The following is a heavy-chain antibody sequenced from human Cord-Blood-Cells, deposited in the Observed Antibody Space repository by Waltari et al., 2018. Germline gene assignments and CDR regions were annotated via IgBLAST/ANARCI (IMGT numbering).Heavy chain of an antibody. CDR2: INPNSGGT. J-gene: IGHJ4*02. D-gene: IGHD2-8*02. CDR3: VREEGIVLVVYAFDY. V-gene: IGHV1-2*06. CDR1: GYTFTGYY. Sequence: QVQLVQSGAEVKKPGASVKVSCKASGYTFTGYYMHWVRQAPGQGLEWMGRINPNSGGTNYAQKFQGRVTMTRDTSISTAYMELSRLRSDDTAVYYCVREEGIVLVVYAFDYWGQGTLVTVSS.